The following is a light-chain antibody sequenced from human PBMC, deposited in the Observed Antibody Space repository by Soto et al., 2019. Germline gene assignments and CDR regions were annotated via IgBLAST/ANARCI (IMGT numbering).Light chain of an antibody. Sequence: DIPMSQSPSTLSASVGDRVTITCRASQRISSWLAWYQQKPGKAPKLLIYDASILESGVSSMFSGNVAGTVFSLTISILQPDVVATYYFQHYQIYYSLGQGTKIEIK. CDR2: DAS. V-gene: IGKV1-5*01. J-gene: IGKJ2*03. CDR1: QRISSW. CDR3: QHYQIYYS.